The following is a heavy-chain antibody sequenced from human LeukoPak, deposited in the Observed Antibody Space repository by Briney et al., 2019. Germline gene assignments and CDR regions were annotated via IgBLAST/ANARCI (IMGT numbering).Heavy chain of an antibody. CDR3: AKYSDSSGYPFGPFDC. J-gene: IGHJ4*02. V-gene: IGHV3-23*01. D-gene: IGHD3-22*01. CDR1: EFTFSNYA. CDR2: ISGGGGST. Sequence: QTGGSLRLSCAASEFTFSNYAMNWVRQAPGKGLEWVSGISGGGGSTYYADSVKGRFTISRDNSKNTLYLQMNSLRAEDTALYYCAKYSDSSGYPFGPFDCWGQGTLVTVSS.